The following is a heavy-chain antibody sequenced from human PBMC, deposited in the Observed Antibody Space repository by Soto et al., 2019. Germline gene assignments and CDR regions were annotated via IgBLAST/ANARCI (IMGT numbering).Heavy chain of an antibody. J-gene: IGHJ1*01. V-gene: IGHV1-69*08. D-gene: IGHD6-13*01. CDR2: IIPILGIA. CDR3: AREGYSSSWYDRAEYFQH. Sequence: QVQLVQSGAEVKKPGSSVKVSCKASGGTFSSYTISWVRQAPGQGLEWMGRIIPILGIANYAQKFQGRVTITADKSTSTAYMELSSLRSEDTAVYYCAREGYSSSWYDRAEYFQHWGQGTLVTVSS. CDR1: GGTFSSYT.